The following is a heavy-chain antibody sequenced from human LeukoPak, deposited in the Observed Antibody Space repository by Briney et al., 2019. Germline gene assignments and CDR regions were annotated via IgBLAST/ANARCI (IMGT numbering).Heavy chain of an antibody. Sequence: GGSLRLSCAASGFTFSSYAMHWVRQAPGKGLEGVSAISGNNDRTYYAESVKGRFTISRDNSKNTLYLQMNSLRAEDTAVYYCAKDCGGDCYYDSVYWGQGILVTVS. CDR2: ISGNNDRT. CDR1: GFTFSSYA. J-gene: IGHJ4*02. CDR3: AKDCGGDCYYDSVY. D-gene: IGHD2-21*02. V-gene: IGHV3-23*01.